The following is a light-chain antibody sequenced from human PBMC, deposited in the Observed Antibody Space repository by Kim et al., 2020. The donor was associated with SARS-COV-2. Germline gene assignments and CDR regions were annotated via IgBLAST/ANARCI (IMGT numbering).Light chain of an antibody. V-gene: IGLV3-1*01. Sequence: SVSPGKTASITCSGDKLGDKYACWYQQTPCQSPVLVIYQDSKRPSGIPERFSGSNSGNTATLTISGTQAMDEADYYCQAWDSSTWVFGGGTQLTVL. CDR3: QAWDSSTWV. CDR2: QDS. CDR1: KLGDKY. J-gene: IGLJ3*02.